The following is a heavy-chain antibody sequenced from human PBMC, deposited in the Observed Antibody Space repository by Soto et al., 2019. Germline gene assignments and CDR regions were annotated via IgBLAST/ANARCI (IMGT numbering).Heavy chain of an antibody. CDR2: INAGNGNT. D-gene: IGHD6-13*01. CDR3: ARGGPHIATAGWGYWFDP. V-gene: IGHV1-3*01. CDR1: GYTFTSYA. Sequence: ASVKVSCKASGYTFTSYAMHWVRQAPGQRLEWMGWINAGNGNTKYSQKFQGRVTMTRDTSISTAYMELSRLRSDDTAVYYCARGGPHIATAGWGYWFDPWGQGTLVTVSS. J-gene: IGHJ5*02.